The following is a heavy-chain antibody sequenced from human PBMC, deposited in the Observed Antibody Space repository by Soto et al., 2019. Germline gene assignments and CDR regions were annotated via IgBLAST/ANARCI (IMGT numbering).Heavy chain of an antibody. Sequence: ASVKVSCKASGGTFSSYAISWVRQAPGQGLEWMGGIIPIFGTANYAQKFQGRVTITADESTSTAYMELSSLRSEDTAVYYCAVTNGDHDAFDIWGQGTMVTVS. J-gene: IGHJ3*02. CDR1: GGTFSSYA. CDR3: AVTNGDHDAFDI. V-gene: IGHV1-69*13. CDR2: IIPIFGTA. D-gene: IGHD3-10*01.